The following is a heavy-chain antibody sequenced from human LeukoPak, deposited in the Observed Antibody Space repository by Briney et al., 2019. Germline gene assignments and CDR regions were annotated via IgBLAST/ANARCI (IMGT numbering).Heavy chain of an antibody. D-gene: IGHD3-10*01. CDR3: AKDRALLWFGEFSN. Sequence: GGSLRLSCAASGFTFSSYGMHWVRQAPGKGLEWVAFIRYDRSNKYYADSVKGRFTISRDNSKNTLYLQMNSLRAEDTAVYYCAKDRALLWFGEFSNWGQGTLVAVSS. V-gene: IGHV3-30*02. CDR2: IRYDRSNK. CDR1: GFTFSSYG. J-gene: IGHJ4*02.